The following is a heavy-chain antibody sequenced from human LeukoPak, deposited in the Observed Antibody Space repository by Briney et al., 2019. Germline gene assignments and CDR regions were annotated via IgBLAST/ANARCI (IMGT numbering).Heavy chain of an antibody. CDR3: ARARISYCSGGSCYYYFDY. J-gene: IGHJ4*02. D-gene: IGHD2-15*01. CDR2: IYTSGST. Sequence: SETLSLTCTVSGGSISSGSYYWSWIRQPAGKGLEWIGRIYTSGSTNYNPSLKSRVTISVATSKNQFSLMLSSVTAADTAVYYCARARISYCSGGSCYYYFDYWGQGTLATVSS. CDR1: GGSISSGSYY. V-gene: IGHV4-61*02.